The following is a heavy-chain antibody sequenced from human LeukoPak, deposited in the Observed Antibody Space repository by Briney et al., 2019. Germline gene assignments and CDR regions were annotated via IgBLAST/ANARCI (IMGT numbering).Heavy chain of an antibody. CDR3: ARDPRTGCSSTSCYIIY. CDR1: GYTFSRYA. J-gene: IGHJ4*02. V-gene: IGHV3-23*01. D-gene: IGHD2-2*02. CDR2: ISGTDDYI. Sequence: GGSLRLSCAASGYTFSRYAMGWVRQAPGKRLEWVSTISGTDDYIYYANSVKGRFTISRDDSKNTLYLQMNSLRAEDTAVYYCARDPRTGCSSTSCYIIYWGQGTLVTVSS.